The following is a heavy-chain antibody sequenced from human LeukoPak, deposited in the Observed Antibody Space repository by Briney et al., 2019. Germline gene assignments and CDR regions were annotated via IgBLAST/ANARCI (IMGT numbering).Heavy chain of an antibody. CDR2: IKSKTDGGTT. D-gene: IGHD2-2*01. CDR3: TTDLVVPAATTLTDY. Sequence: GGSLRLSCAASGFTFSNALMSWVRQAPGKGLEWVGRIKSKTDGGTTDYAAPVKGRFTISRDDSKNTLYLQMNSLKTEDTAVYYCTTDLVVPAATTLTDYWGQGTLVTVSS. V-gene: IGHV3-15*01. CDR1: GFTFSNAL. J-gene: IGHJ4*02.